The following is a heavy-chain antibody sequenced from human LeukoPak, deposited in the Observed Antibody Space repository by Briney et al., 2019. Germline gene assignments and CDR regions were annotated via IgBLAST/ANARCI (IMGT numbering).Heavy chain of an antibody. J-gene: IGHJ6*02. CDR1: GGSISSWGYY. CDR2: IYYSGST. D-gene: IGHD2-2*01. Sequence: SETLSHTCTVSGGSISSWGYYWSWIRQHPGKGLEWIGYIYYSGSTYYNPSLKSRVTISVDTSKNQFSLKLSSVTAADTAVYYCARATPAAGYGMDVWGQGTTVTVSS. CDR3: ARATPAAGYGMDV. V-gene: IGHV4-31*03.